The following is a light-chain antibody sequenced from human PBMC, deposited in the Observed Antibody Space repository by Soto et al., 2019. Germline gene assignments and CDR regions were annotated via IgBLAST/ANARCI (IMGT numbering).Light chain of an antibody. CDR1: QGINSW. V-gene: IGKV1-12*01. CDR3: HQLNSFPIT. Sequence: DIQMTQSPSFVSASVGDRVTITCRASQGINSWLAWYQQKPGRAPKLLIYAASILQSGVPSRFSGSGSGTDFTLTITSLQPEDFATYYCHQLNSFPITFGQGTRLEI. CDR2: AAS. J-gene: IGKJ5*01.